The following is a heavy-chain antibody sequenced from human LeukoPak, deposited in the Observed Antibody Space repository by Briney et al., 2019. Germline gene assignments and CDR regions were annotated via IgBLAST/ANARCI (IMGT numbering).Heavy chain of an antibody. D-gene: IGHD3-10*01. Sequence: GETLKISCKGSGYKFTTYWISWVRQMPGKGLEWMGRIDPTDSYTNYSPSFEGHVTISADKSISTAYLQWGSLKASDAAMYYCAITMVWGQGTLVTVSS. J-gene: IGHJ4*02. V-gene: IGHV5-10-1*01. CDR1: GYKFTTYW. CDR2: IDPTDSYT. CDR3: AITMV.